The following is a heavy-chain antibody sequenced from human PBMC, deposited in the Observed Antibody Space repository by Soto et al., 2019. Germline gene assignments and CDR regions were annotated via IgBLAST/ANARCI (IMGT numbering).Heavy chain of an antibody. CDR2: INRDANDF. CDR1: RGAFGDYW. CDR3: ARELHGGSYGMDV. Sequence: GGSLRLSCEASRGAFGDYWMHWVRQAPGKGLVWVSRINRDANDFIYADSVKGRFTISREKAKNSLYLQMNSLSAGDTAVYYCARELHGGSYGMDVWGQGTTVTVSS. V-gene: IGHV3-74*01. J-gene: IGHJ6*02.